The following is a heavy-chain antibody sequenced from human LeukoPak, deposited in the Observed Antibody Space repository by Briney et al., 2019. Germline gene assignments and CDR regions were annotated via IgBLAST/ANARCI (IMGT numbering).Heavy chain of an antibody. J-gene: IGHJ6*03. V-gene: IGHV1-69*13. CDR3: ARDLVETVRRYNWNDGAYYYYYMDV. CDR2: IIPIFGTA. D-gene: IGHD1-1*01. Sequence: ASVKVSCKASGGTFSSYAISWVRQAPEQGLEWMGGIIPIFGTANYAQKFQGRVTITADESTSTAYMELSSLRSEDTAVYYCARDLVETVRRYNWNDGAYYYYYMDVWGKGTTVTVSS. CDR1: GGTFSSYA.